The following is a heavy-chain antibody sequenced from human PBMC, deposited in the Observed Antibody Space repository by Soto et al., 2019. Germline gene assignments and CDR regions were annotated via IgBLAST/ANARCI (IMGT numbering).Heavy chain of an antibody. Sequence: QVQLQESGPGLVKPSDTLSLTCAVSGYSISSSNWWGWIRPPPGKGLEWIGYIYYSGSTYYNPSLTSRVTMSVDTSKNQFSLKLSSVTAVYTAVYYCARSYRDYGMDVWGQGTTGTVSS. J-gene: IGHJ6*02. CDR2: IYYSGST. D-gene: IGHD5-18*01. CDR3: ARSYRDYGMDV. V-gene: IGHV4-28*01. CDR1: GYSISSSNW.